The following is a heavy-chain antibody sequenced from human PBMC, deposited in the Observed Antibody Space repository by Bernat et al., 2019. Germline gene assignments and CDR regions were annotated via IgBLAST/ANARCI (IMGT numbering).Heavy chain of an antibody. V-gene: IGHV1-69*06. Sequence: QVQFVQSGAEVKKPGSSVKVSCKASGGTFSSYAINWVRQAPGQGLEWMGGIIPIFGTTNYAQKFQGRVTITADKSTTTAYMELSSLRSDDTAVYYCARESLTAAGTMVYWGQGTLVTVSS. D-gene: IGHD6-13*01. CDR3: ARESLTAAGTMVY. J-gene: IGHJ4*02. CDR2: IIPIFGTT. CDR1: GGTFSSYA.